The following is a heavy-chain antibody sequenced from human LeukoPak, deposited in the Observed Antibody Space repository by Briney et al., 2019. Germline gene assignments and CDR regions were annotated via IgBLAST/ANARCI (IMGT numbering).Heavy chain of an antibody. CDR2: SRNKEDEYAT. CDR1: GFAFSDRY. Sequence: GGGLRLSCAASGFAFSDRYMDWVRQAPGKGLEWVGRSRNKEDEYATGYAASVKGRFTISRDDSNNSVYLQMNSLKTEDSAIYYCTRSFTGSHEGWFDPWGPGTLVTVSS. V-gene: IGHV3-72*01. J-gene: IGHJ5*02. D-gene: IGHD1-26*01. CDR3: TRSFTGSHEGWFDP.